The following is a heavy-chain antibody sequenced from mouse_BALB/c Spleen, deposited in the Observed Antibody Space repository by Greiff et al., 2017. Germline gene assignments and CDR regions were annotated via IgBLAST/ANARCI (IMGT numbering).Heavy chain of an antibody. D-gene: IGHD2-4*01. Sequence: VQLKQSGAELVKPGASVKLSCTASGFNIKDTYMHWVKQRPEQGLEWIGRIDPANGNTKYDPKFQGKATITADTSSNTAYLQLSSLTSEDTAVYYCARWVITTSFDYWGQGTTLTVSS. CDR2: IDPANGNT. CDR3: ARWVITTSFDY. V-gene: IGHV14-3*02. CDR1: GFNIKDTY. J-gene: IGHJ2*01.